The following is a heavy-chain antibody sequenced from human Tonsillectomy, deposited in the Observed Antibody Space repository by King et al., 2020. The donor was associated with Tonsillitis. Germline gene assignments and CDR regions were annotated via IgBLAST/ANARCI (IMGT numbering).Heavy chain of an antibody. V-gene: IGHV3-21*01. D-gene: IGHD3-3*01. J-gene: IGHJ4*02. CDR3: ARDPTGRFLGWFFDH. CDR1: GFTFSNYN. Sequence: VQLVESGGGLVKPGGSLRLSCAASGFTFSNYNMNWVRQAPGKGLEWVSCISSSGSYIYYADSVKGRFTISRDNAKNSLYLQMNSLRAEDTAVYYCARDPTGRFLGWFFDHRGQGTLVTVSS. CDR2: ISSSGSYI.